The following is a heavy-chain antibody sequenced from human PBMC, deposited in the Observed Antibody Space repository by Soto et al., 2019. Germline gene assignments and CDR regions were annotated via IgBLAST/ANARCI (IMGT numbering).Heavy chain of an antibody. CDR1: GGSFSGYY. J-gene: IGHJ4*02. V-gene: IGHV4-34*01. Sequence: QVQLPQWGAGLLKPSETLSLTCAVYGGSFSGYYWCWIRQPPGKGLVWIGEINHSGSTNYNPSLKSRVTISVDTSKNQFSLKLSSVTAADTAVYYCARGRSIMVRGVIARIFDYWGQGTLVTVSS. CDR2: INHSGST. CDR3: ARGRSIMVRGVIARIFDY. D-gene: IGHD3-10*01.